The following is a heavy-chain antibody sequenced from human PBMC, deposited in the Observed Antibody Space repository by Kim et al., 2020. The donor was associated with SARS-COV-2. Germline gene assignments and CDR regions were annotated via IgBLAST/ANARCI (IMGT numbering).Heavy chain of an antibody. Sequence: SETLSLTCTVSGGSISSSSYYWGWIRQPPGKGLEWIGSIYYSGSTYYNPSLKSRVTISGDTSKNQFSLKLSSVTAADTAVYYCARQKKQWLAPHSVGWFDPWGQGTLVTVSS. CDR2: IYYSGST. CDR3: ARQKKQWLAPHSVGWFDP. D-gene: IGHD6-19*01. J-gene: IGHJ5*02. CDR1: GGSISSSSYY. V-gene: IGHV4-39*01.